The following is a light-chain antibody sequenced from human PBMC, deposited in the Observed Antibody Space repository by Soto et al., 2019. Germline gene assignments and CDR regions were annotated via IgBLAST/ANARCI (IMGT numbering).Light chain of an antibody. J-gene: IGKJ1*01. CDR3: QQYGSSGRT. Sequence: EIVLTQSPGTLCLSPGERATLSCRTSQSVSSNYLAWYQQKPGQAPRLLIYGASSRATGIPDRFSGSGSGTDFTLTISRLEPEDFAVYYCQQYGSSGRTFGQGTTVDIK. CDR2: GAS. CDR1: QSVSSNY. V-gene: IGKV3-20*01.